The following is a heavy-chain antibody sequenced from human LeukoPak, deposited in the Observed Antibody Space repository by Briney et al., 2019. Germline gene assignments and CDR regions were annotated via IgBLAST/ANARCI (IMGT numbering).Heavy chain of an antibody. J-gene: IGHJ4*02. CDR2: INRSGGST. Sequence: ASVKVSCKASGYTFSSYYIHWVRQPPGQGLEGRGIINRSGGSTSYAQKFQGRVTMTRDMSTSTVYMELSSLRSEDTAVYYCARGSSYDILTDFDYWGQGTLVTVSS. CDR3: ARGSSYDILTDFDY. V-gene: IGHV1-46*01. D-gene: IGHD3-9*01. CDR1: GYTFSSYY.